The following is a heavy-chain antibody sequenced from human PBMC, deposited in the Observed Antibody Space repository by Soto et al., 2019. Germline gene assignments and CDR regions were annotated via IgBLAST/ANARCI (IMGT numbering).Heavy chain of an antibody. CDR1: GITFSSNA. Sequence: EVQLLESGGGLVQPGGSLRLSCAASGITFSSNAMSWVRQAPGKGLEWVSSISASGTSTYYADSVMGRFTISRDISKNTLYLQMNTRRADDTAVYYCVKRGDSTSWYWFDPWGQGTLVTVSS. CDR2: ISASGTST. V-gene: IGHV3-23*01. CDR3: VKRGDSTSWYWFDP. J-gene: IGHJ5*02. D-gene: IGHD6-13*01.